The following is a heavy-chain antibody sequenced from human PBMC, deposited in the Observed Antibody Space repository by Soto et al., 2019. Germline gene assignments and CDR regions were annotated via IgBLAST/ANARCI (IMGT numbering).Heavy chain of an antibody. D-gene: IGHD1-26*01. J-gene: IGHJ4*02. CDR2: ISSSSSFI. V-gene: IGHV3-21*01. CDR3: AGSSDDGRDN. Sequence: EVQLVESGGGLVKPGGSLRLSCAASGFSLSDYSMNWIRKAPGKGLEWVASISSSSSFINYAESMKGRFTISRDNAKNSLYLQMNSLSAEDTAVYYCAGSSDDGRDNWGQGTLVTVSS. CDR1: GFSLSDYS.